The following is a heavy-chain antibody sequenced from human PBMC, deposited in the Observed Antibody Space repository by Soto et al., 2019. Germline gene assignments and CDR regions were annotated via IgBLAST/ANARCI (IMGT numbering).Heavy chain of an antibody. CDR1: GFTVTSKY. Sequence: DVQLVESGGGLVQPGGSLTLSCAGSGFTVTSKYMSWVRQAPGKGLEWVSLIQSGGSTFYADSVKGRFSISSDNSNNTVYLHMHCLRSKDTAVYYWARDGVQCGGGRCYWGPMDVWGIGTNVAVAS. J-gene: IGHJ6*03. CDR2: IQSGGST. D-gene: IGHD2-15*01. CDR3: ARDGVQCGGGRCYWGPMDV. V-gene: IGHV3-66*01.